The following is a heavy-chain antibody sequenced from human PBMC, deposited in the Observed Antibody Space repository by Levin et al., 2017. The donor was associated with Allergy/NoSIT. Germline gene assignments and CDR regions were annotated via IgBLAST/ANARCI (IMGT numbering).Heavy chain of an antibody. CDR1: GYSFTDYY. J-gene: IGHJ6*02. D-gene: IGHD3-16*01. CDR2: VNSDSGDT. V-gene: IGHV1-2*02. Sequence: ASVKVSCRTSGYSFTDYYIHWVRQAPGQGLEWMGWVNSDSGDTRYAQRFQGRVTVARDMSIGTAYMDLISLSSDDTAVYFCAREGERAAQGGMDVWGQGTTVTVS. CDR3: AREGERAAQGGMDV.